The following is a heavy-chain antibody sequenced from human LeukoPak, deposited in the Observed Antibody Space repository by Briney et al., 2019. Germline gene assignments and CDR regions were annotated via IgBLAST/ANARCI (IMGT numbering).Heavy chain of an antibody. D-gene: IGHD3-22*01. J-gene: IGHJ4*02. V-gene: IGHV3-23*01. CDR2: ISGSGGST. CDR3: AKVGGYYDSSGYTWGSFAY. CDR1: GFTFSSYA. Sequence: GGSLRLSCAASGFTFSSYAMSWVRQAPGKGLEWVSAISGSGGSTYYADSVKGRFTISRDNSKNTLYLQMNSLRAEDTAVYYRAKVGGYYDSSGYTWGSFAYWGQGTLVTVSS.